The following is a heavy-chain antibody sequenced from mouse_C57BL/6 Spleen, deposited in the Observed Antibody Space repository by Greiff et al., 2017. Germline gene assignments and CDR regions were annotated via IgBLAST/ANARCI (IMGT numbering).Heavy chain of an antibody. D-gene: IGHD3-2*02. CDR3: ARARQLRLGAMDY. J-gene: IGHJ4*01. V-gene: IGHV5-17*01. Sequence: EVMLVESGGGLVKPGGSLKLSCAASGFTFSDYGMHWVRQAPEKGLEWVAYISSGSSTIYYADTVKGRFTISRDNAKNTLFLQMTSLRSEDTAMYYCARARQLRLGAMDYWGQGTSVTVSS. CDR1: GFTFSDYG. CDR2: ISSGSSTI.